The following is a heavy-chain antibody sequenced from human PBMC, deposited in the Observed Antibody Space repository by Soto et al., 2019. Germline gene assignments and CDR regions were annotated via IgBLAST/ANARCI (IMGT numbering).Heavy chain of an antibody. CDR2: IKEDGSEK. CDR3: ARYRSLDP. V-gene: IGHV3-7*03. CDR1: GFTFSSYE. J-gene: IGHJ5*02. Sequence: GGSLRLSCAASGFTFSSYEMNWVRQAPGKGLEWVASIKEDGSEKYYVDPVKGRFTISRENAKNSLYLQMNSLRAEDTAVYYCARYRSLDPWGQGILVTVSS. D-gene: IGHD3-16*02.